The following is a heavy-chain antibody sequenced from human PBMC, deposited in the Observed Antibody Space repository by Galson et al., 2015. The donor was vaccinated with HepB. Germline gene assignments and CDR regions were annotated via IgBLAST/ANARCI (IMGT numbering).Heavy chain of an antibody. Sequence: SLRLSCAASGFTFSDYWMTWVRQAPGKGLEWVANIKQDGSEKYYVDSVKGRFTISRDNAKNSLYLQMNSLRAEDTAVYYCARDPSFARFLEWPPITDYGMDVWGQGTTVTVSS. D-gene: IGHD3-3*01. CDR2: IKQDGSEK. CDR1: GFTFSDYW. CDR3: ARDPSFARFLEWPPITDYGMDV. J-gene: IGHJ6*02. V-gene: IGHV3-7*01.